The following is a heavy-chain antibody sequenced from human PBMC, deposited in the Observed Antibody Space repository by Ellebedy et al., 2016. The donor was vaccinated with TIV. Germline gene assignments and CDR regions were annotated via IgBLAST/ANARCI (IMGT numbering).Heavy chain of an antibody. CDR2: FSQSGTT. D-gene: IGHD6-13*01. J-gene: IGHJ5*02. Sequence: MPSETLSLTCTVSGDSISSSVYYWGWIRQPPGKGREWIGSFSQSGTTYYNPSLTSRVTISVDTSKNQFSLKLSAVTAADTAVYYGAGGRSWKSKCKSWGQGTLVTVSS. CDR1: GDSISSSVYY. CDR3: AGGRSWKSKCKS. V-gene: IGHV4-39*01.